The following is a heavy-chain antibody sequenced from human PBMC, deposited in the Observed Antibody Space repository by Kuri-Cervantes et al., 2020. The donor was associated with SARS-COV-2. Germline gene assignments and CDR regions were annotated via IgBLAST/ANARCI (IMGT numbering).Heavy chain of an antibody. J-gene: IGHJ4*02. CDR1: GGSISSHY. D-gene: IGHD3-10*01. CDR3: ARLGYYYGSGRPYFDY. Sequence: GSLRLSCTVSGGSISSHYWSWIRQPPGKGLEWIGYIYYSGSTNYNPSLTSRVTISVDTSKNQFSLKLSYVTAADTAVYYCARLGYYYGSGRPYFDYWGQGTLVTVSS. V-gene: IGHV4-59*11. CDR2: IYYSGST.